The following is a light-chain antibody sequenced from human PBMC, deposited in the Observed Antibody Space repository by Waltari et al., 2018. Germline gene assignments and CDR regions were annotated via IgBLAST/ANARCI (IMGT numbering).Light chain of an antibody. Sequence: DIQMTQSPSSLSASVGDRVTITCRASQSIRSYLNWYQQKPGKAPKGLIYAASSLESGVPSRFSGSGSGTDFSLTISSLQPEDVATYYCQQSFGTPYTFGQGTKLEI. V-gene: IGKV1-39*01. CDR2: AAS. CDR1: QSIRSY. CDR3: QQSFGTPYT. J-gene: IGKJ2*01.